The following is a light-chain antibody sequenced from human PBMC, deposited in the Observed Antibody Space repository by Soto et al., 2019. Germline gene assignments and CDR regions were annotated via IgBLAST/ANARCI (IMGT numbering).Light chain of an antibody. CDR1: QSISRY. CDR3: QQYTT. CDR2: ATS. J-gene: IGKJ5*01. Sequence: DIPMTQSPSTLSASVGDRVTITCRASQSISRYLNWYQQRPGKAPNLLIYATSSLQSGVPSRFSGSGSGTDFTLTISRLEPEDFATYYCQQYTTFGQGTRLEIK. V-gene: IGKV1-39*01.